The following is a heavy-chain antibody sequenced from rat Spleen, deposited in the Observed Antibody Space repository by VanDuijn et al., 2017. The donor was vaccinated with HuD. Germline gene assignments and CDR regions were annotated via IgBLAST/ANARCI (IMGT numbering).Heavy chain of an antibody. CDR3: TRHRGGGDYFDY. V-gene: IGHV5S14*01. CDR1: GFSFSNYG. CDR2: IGIGVANT. J-gene: IGHJ2*01. Sequence: EVQLVESGGGLVQPGRSLKLACVASGFSFSNYGMAWVRQPPTKGLELVASIGIGVANTYYRDSVKGRFTISRDNEKNTQYLQMDSLKSEDTATYYCTRHRGGGDYFDYWGQGVMVTVSS.